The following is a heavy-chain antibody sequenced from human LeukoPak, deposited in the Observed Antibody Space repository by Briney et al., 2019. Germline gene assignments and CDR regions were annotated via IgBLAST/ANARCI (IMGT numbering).Heavy chain of an antibody. CDR3: ARDSPSGSYYYFDY. CDR1: GFTFSSYT. D-gene: IGHD1-26*01. Sequence: GGSLRLSCAASGFTFSSYTMNWVRQAPGKGLEWVSSISSSSSYIYYADSVKGRFIISRDNAKNSLYLQMNSLRAEDTAVYYCARDSPSGSYYYFDYWGQGTLVTVSS. CDR2: ISSSSSYI. J-gene: IGHJ4*02. V-gene: IGHV3-21*01.